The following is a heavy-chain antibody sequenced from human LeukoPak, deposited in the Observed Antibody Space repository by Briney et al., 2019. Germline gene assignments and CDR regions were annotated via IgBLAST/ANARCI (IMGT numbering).Heavy chain of an antibody. CDR3: ARERDNWNDKRRGYFDY. CDR2: INPNSGGT. D-gene: IGHD1-20*01. Sequence: GASVKVSCKASGYTFTGYYMHWVRQAPGQGLEWMGRINPNSGGTNYAQTFQVRVTMTRETSISTAYMVLSRLRSDDTAVYYCARERDNWNDKRRGYFDYWGQGTLVTVSS. V-gene: IGHV1-2*06. J-gene: IGHJ4*02. CDR1: GYTFTGYY.